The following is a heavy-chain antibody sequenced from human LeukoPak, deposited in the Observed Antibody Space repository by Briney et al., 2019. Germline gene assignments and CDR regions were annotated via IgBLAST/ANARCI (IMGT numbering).Heavy chain of an antibody. CDR1: GFTFSSYA. J-gene: IGHJ4*02. CDR3: AWGGDYFDF. Sequence: GGSLRLSCAASGFTFSSYAMSWVRQAPGKGLEWVGRIKSKANGETTHFAAPVKGRFTISRDDSKNTLYLQMNGLKTEDTAVYYCAWGGDYFDFWGRGTLVTVSS. V-gene: IGHV3-15*01. CDR2: IKSKANGETT. D-gene: IGHD3-16*01.